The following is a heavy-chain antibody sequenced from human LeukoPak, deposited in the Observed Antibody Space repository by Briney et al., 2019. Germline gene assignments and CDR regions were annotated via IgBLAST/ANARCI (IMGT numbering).Heavy chain of an antibody. Sequence: PGGSLRLSCAAFGFTFSSYAMHWVRQAPGKGLEWVAVISYDGSNKYYADSVKGRFTISRDNSKNTLYLQMNSLRAEDTAVYYCARDKDIVVVPAAIGSYYYGMDVWGQGTTVTVSS. CDR3: ARDKDIVVVPAAIGSYYYGMDV. CDR2: ISYDGSNK. CDR1: GFTFSSYA. D-gene: IGHD2-2*02. J-gene: IGHJ6*02. V-gene: IGHV3-30-3*01.